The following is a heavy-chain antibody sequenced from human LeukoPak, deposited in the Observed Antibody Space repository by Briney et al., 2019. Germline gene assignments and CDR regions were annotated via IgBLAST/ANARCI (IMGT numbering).Heavy chain of an antibody. Sequence: PSETLSLTCTVSGGSISSSSYYWGWIRQPPGKGLEWIGSIYYSGSTYYNPSLKSRVTISVDTSKNQFSLKLNSVTAADTAVYYCARRDGYNPFDYWGQGTLVTVSS. CDR3: ARRDGYNPFDY. CDR2: IYYSGST. V-gene: IGHV4-39*01. CDR1: GGSISSSSYY. J-gene: IGHJ4*02. D-gene: IGHD5-24*01.